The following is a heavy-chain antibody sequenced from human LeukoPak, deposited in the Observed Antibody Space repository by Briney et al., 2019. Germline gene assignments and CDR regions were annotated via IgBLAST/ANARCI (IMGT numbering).Heavy chain of an antibody. Sequence: GGSLRLSCIGSGFTFGDYSMTWVRQTPGKGLEWVSSISGSSSYIYYADSVKGRFTISRDNAKNSLYLQMNSLRAEDTAVYYCARHVVAVGFDYWGQGTLVTVSS. CDR1: GFTFGDYS. J-gene: IGHJ4*02. CDR2: ISGSSSYI. CDR3: ARHVVAVGFDY. V-gene: IGHV3-21*01. D-gene: IGHD3-22*01.